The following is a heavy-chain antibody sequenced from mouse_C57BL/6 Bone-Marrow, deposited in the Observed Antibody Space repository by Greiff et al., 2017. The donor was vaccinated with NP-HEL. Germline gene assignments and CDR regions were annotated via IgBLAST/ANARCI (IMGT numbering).Heavy chain of an antibody. CDR3: ARATTVVPAMDY. Sequence: EVNVVESGGGLVKPGGSLKLSCAASGFTFSDYGMHWVRQAPEKGLEWVAYISSGSSTIYYADTVKGRFTISRDNAKNTLFLQMTSLRSEDTAMYYCARATTVVPAMDYWGQGTSVTVSS. V-gene: IGHV5-17*01. CDR2: ISSGSSTI. J-gene: IGHJ4*01. D-gene: IGHD1-1*01. CDR1: GFTFSDYG.